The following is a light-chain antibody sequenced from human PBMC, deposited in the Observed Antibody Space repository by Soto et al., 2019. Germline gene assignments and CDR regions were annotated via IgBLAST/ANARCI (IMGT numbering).Light chain of an antibody. Sequence: ESVLTQSPGVLSLSPGERATLSCRASQSVSNDFLAWYQQKPGQAPRLLIYGASTRATDVPDRFSGSGSGADFTLSISRLEPEDFAVYYCQQYNNWPPAAFGQGTKVDIK. CDR1: QSVSNDF. CDR2: GAS. CDR3: QQYNNWPPAA. V-gene: IGKV3-20*01. J-gene: IGKJ1*01.